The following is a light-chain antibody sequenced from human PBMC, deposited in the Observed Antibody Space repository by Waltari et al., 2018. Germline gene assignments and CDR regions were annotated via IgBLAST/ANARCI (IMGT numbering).Light chain of an antibody. V-gene: IGKV1-33*01. CDR1: QAIHNY. J-gene: IGKJ2*03. Sequence: DIQMTQSPSSLSASLGDRIIITCRASQAIHNYLTWYQQKPSKAPKPLIFSASSVETGIPSRFSGGRSGTHYTLTISSLQPEDFATYYCQQYDAVPYSFGQGTKVEIK. CDR3: QQYDAVPYS. CDR2: SAS.